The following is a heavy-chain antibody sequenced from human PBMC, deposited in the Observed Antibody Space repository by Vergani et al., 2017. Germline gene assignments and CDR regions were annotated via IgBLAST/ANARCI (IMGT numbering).Heavy chain of an antibody. D-gene: IGHD6-13*01. CDR1: GGSFSGYY. Sequence: QVQLQQWGAGLLKPSETLSLTCAVYGGSFSGYYWSWIRQPPGKGLEWIGEINHSGSTNYNPSLKSRVTITVDTSKNQFSLKLSSVTAADTAVYYCARGRYSSSWYSNWLDPWGQGTLVTVSS. CDR2: INHSGST. V-gene: IGHV4-34*01. J-gene: IGHJ5*02. CDR3: ARGRYSSSWYSNWLDP.